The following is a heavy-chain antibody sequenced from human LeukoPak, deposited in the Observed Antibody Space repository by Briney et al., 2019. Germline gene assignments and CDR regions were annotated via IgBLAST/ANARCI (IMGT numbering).Heavy chain of an antibody. CDR3: ARASGFGEAGFDP. CDR2: IIPILGIA. CDR1: GGTFSSYA. J-gene: IGHJ5*02. Sequence: SVKVSCKASGGTFSSYAISWVRQAPGQGLEWMGRIIPILGIANYAQKFQGRVTITADKSTSTAYMELRSLRSDDTAVYYCARASGFGEAGFDPWGQGTLVTVSS. V-gene: IGHV1-69*04. D-gene: IGHD3-10*01.